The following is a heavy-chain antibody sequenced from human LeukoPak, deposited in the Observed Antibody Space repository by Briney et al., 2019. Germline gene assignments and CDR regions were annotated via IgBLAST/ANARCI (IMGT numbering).Heavy chain of an antibody. CDR1: GLTFSSDS. J-gene: IGHJ4*02. D-gene: IGHD4-17*01. V-gene: IGHV3-21*01. Sequence: GGSLRLSCAASGLTFSSDSMNWVRQAPGKGLEWVSSISSSSSYIYYADSVKGRFTISRDNAKNSLYLQMNSLRAEDTAVYYCARDANYGDYFRLWGQGTLVTVSS. CDR3: ARDANYGDYFRL. CDR2: ISSSSSYI.